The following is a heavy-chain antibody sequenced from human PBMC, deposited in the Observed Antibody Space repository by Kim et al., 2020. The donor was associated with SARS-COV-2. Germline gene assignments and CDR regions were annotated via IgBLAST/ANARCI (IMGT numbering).Heavy chain of an antibody. CDR2: INHSGST. V-gene: IGHV4-34*01. J-gene: IGHJ6*03. CDR3: ARQVIQLWAKYYYYYYYMDV. Sequence: SETLSLTCAVYGGSFSGYYWSWIRQPPGKGLEWIGEINHSGSTNYNPSLKSRVTISVDTSKNQFSLKLSSVTAADTAVYYCARQVIQLWAKYYYYYYYMDVWGKGTTVTVSS. D-gene: IGHD5-18*01. CDR1: GGSFSGYY.